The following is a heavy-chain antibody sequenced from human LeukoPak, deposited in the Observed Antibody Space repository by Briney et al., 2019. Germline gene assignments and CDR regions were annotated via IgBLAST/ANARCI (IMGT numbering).Heavy chain of an antibody. D-gene: IGHD3-3*01. CDR3: ASSPNLLNHFDY. Sequence: GESLKISCKGSGYSFTTYGSGWVRQMPGKGLEGGGIIYPGDSDTRYSPSFQREATISADKSISTAYLQWSSLKASATAMYYCASSPNLLNHFDYWGQGTLLTVSS. V-gene: IGHV5-51*01. CDR1: GYSFTTYG. CDR2: IYPGDSDT. J-gene: IGHJ4*02.